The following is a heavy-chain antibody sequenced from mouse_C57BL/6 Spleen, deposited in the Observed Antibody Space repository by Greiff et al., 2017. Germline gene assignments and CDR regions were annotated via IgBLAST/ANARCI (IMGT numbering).Heavy chain of an antibody. J-gene: IGHJ2*01. CDR2: ISSGSSTI. D-gene: IGHD1-1*01. V-gene: IGHV5-17*01. CDR3: ARPNYYYGSSLYFDY. CDR1: GFTFSDYG. Sequence: EVKLMESGGGLVKPGGSLKLSCAASGFTFSDYGMHWVRQAPEKGLEWVAYISSGSSTIYYADTVKGRFTISRDNAKNTLFLQMTSLRSEDTAMYYCARPNYYYGSSLYFDYWGQGTTLTVSS.